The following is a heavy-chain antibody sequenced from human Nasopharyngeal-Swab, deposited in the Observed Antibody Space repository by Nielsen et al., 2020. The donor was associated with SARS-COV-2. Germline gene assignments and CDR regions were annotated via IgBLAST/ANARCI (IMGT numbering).Heavy chain of an antibody. CDR2: ISTSGATI. D-gene: IGHD6-19*01. CDR3: ARASRGWS. J-gene: IGHJ5*02. CDR1: GFTLDNYE. V-gene: IGHV3-48*03. Sequence: GESLKISCAASGFTLDNYEMNRVRQAPGKGLEWVSYISTSGATIHYADSVRGRFTISRDNAKKSLYLQMNSLRAEDTAVYYCARASRGWSWGQGTLVTVSS.